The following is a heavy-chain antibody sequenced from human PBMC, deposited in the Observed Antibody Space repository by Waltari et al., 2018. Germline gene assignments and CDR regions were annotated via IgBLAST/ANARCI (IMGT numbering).Heavy chain of an antibody. CDR2: IYYSGST. D-gene: IGHD7-27*01. J-gene: IGHJ4*02. V-gene: IGHV4-30-4*01. CDR3: ARDVSGHFDY. Sequence: LEWIGYIYYSGSTYYNPSLKSRVTISVDTSKNQFSLKLSSVTAADTAVYYCARDVSGHFDYWGQGTLVTVSS.